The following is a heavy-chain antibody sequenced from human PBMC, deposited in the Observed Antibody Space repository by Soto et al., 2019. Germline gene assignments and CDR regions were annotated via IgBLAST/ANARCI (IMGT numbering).Heavy chain of an antibody. CDR3: ARDPVNYYGSWTYGMDV. J-gene: IGHJ6*02. D-gene: IGHD3-10*01. CDR1: GLTLSRFA. V-gene: IGHV3-30-3*01. Sequence: QVQLVESGGGVVQPGRSLRLSCAASGLTLSRFAMHWVRQAPGKGLEWVAVIGYDGSNKDDADSVKGRFTISRDNSKNTLSLQMNSLRPEDTAVYYCARDPVNYYGSWTYGMDVWGHGTTVTVSS. CDR2: IGYDGSNK.